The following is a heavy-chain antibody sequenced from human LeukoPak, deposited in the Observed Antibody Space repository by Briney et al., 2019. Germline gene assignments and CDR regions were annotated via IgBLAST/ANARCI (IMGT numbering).Heavy chain of an antibody. CDR1: GFTFSSHA. Sequence: GGSLRLSCAASGFTFSSHAMHWVRQAPGKGLECVAVISYDGSNKYYADSVKGRFTTSRDNSKNTLYLQMNSLRAEDTAVYYCARDWERDYYDSSGYLDYWGQGTLVTVSS. J-gene: IGHJ4*02. D-gene: IGHD3-22*01. CDR3: ARDWERDYYDSSGYLDY. CDR2: ISYDGSNK. V-gene: IGHV3-30-3*01.